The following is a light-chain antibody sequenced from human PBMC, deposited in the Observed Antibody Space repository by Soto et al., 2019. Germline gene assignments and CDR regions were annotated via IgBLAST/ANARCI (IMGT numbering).Light chain of an antibody. V-gene: IGKV1-9*01. CDR1: QGIRSY. CDR3: QQLNIFPPLFT. Sequence: DIQLTQSPFFLSASVGDRVTITCRASQGIRSYLAWYQQRPGKAPELLIYGASTLRAGVASRFSGSGSGPEFPLTISSLQPEEFATFFCQQLNIFPPLFTFGPGTKVDIK. CDR2: GAS. J-gene: IGKJ3*01.